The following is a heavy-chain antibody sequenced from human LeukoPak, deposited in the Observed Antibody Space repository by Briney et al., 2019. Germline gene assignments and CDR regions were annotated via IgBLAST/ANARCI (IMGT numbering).Heavy chain of an antibody. CDR2: ISGSGGST. Sequence: GGSLRLSCATSGFTFSSYWMSWVRRAPGKGLEWVSAISGSGGSTYYADSVKGRFTISRDNSKNTLYLQMNSLRAEDTAVYYCAKEYGSSWYVNDFDYWGQGTLVTVSS. J-gene: IGHJ4*02. D-gene: IGHD6-13*01. V-gene: IGHV3-23*01. CDR3: AKEYGSSWYVNDFDY. CDR1: GFTFSSYW.